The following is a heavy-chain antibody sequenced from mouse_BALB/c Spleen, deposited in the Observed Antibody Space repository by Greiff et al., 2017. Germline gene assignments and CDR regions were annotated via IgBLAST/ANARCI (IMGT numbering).Heavy chain of an antibody. CDR2: ISNGGGST. J-gene: IGHJ2*01. D-gene: IGHD3-2*01. V-gene: IGHV5-12-2*01. CDR1: GFTFSSYT. Sequence: EVKVVESGGGLVQPGGSLKLSCAASGFTFSSYTMSWVRQTPEKRLEWVAYISNGGGSTYYPDTVKGRFTISRDNAKNTLYLQMSSLKSEDTAMYYCARRDSSGYFDYWGQGTTLTVSS. CDR3: ARRDSSGYFDY.